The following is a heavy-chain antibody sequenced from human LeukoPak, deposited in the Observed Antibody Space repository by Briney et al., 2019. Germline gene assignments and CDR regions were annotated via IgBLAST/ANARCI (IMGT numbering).Heavy chain of an antibody. J-gene: IGHJ4*02. V-gene: IGHV4-39*02. Sequence: SETLSLTCTVSGGSISSSSNYWGWIRQPPGQGLEWIACIFYNRGTDYSPALRIRLTISLDTSKNHFSLKVTSVTAADTAIYYCVRYTVGTMYDYWGQGTLVTVSS. CDR2: IFYNRGT. D-gene: IGHD1-7*01. CDR3: VRYTVGTMYDY. CDR1: GGSISSSSNY.